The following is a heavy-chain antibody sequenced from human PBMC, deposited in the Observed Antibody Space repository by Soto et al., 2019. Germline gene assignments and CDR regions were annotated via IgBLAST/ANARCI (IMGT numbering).Heavy chain of an antibody. CDR2: INPNSGGT. V-gene: IGHV1-2*04. J-gene: IGHJ6*02. D-gene: IGHD3-10*01. CDR1: GYTFTGYY. Sequence: ASVKVYCKASGYTFTGYYMHWVRQAPGQGLEWMGWINPNSGGTNYAQKFQGWVTMTRDTSISTAYMELSRLRSDDTAVYYCARDTMVRGVIIPISSSTYGMDVWGQGTTVTSP. CDR3: ARDTMVRGVIIPISSSTYGMDV.